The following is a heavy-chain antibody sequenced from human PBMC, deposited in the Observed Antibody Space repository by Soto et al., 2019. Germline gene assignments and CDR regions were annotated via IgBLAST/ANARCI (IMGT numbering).Heavy chain of an antibody. CDR1: GGSISSGVYY. CDR3: VTAFDYFGHTLDY. Sequence: SETLSLTCTVSGGSISSGVYYWSWIRQHPGKGLEWIGYIYYSGSTYYNPSLKSRVTISVDTSKNQFSLKLSSVTAADTAVYYCVTAFDYFGHTLDYWGQGTLVTVSS. CDR2: IYYSGST. V-gene: IGHV4-31*03. D-gene: IGHD3-9*01. J-gene: IGHJ4*02.